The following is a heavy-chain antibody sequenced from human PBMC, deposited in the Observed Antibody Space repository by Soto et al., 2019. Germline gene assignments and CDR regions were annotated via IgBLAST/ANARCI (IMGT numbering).Heavy chain of an antibody. CDR2: IDPSGGST. J-gene: IGHJ6*02. Sequence: QVQLVQSGAEVKKAGASVKVSRKASGYTFTSYHIHWVRQAPGQGLEWMGMIDPSGGSTTYAQSFQGRVTMTRDTSTSIVYMELSSLRSEDTAMYYCARGIYYGTDPCGQGTTVTVSS. V-gene: IGHV1-46*01. CDR1: GYTFTSYH. CDR3: ARGIYYGTDP.